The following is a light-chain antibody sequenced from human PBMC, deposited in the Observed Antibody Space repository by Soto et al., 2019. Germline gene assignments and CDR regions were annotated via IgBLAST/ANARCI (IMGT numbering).Light chain of an antibody. V-gene: IGLV2-23*02. CDR3: CSYAGSSTSLYV. J-gene: IGLJ1*01. CDR2: EVS. Sequence: QSVLTQPASVSGSPGQSITISCTGTSSDFGNYNLVSWYQQHPGKAPKLMIYEVSKRPSGVSNRFSGSKSGNTASLTISGLQAEDEADYYCCSYAGSSTSLYVFGTGTKLTVL. CDR1: SSDFGNYNL.